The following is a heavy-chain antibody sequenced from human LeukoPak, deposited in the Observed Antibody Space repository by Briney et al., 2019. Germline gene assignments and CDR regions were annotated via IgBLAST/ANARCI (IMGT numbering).Heavy chain of an antibody. CDR1: GLRFDDYG. V-gene: IGHV3-9*01. J-gene: IGHJ2*01. CDR3: ATEPLSGDWYFDL. CDR2: ISWNSGSI. D-gene: IGHD7-27*01. Sequence: GGSLRLSCAAPGLRFDDYGMHWVRQGPGKGLEWVSGISWNSGSIAYADSVKGRFTISRDNAKNSLFLQMNSLRPEDTALYYCATEPLSGDWYFDLWGRGTLVVVSS.